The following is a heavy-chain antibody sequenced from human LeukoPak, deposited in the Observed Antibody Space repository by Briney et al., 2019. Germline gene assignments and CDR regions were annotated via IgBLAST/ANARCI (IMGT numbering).Heavy chain of an antibody. CDR2: IKQDGSET. J-gene: IGHJ4*02. D-gene: IGHD6-25*01. V-gene: IGHV3-7*01. Sequence: PGGSLRLSCAASGFTFSSYWMTWVRQAPGKGLEWVANIKQDGSETYYVDSVKGRFNISRDNAKNSLFLQMNSLRGEDTAVYYCARSRGRGSGWAYWGQGILVTVSS. CDR3: ARSRGRGSGWAY. CDR1: GFTFSSYW.